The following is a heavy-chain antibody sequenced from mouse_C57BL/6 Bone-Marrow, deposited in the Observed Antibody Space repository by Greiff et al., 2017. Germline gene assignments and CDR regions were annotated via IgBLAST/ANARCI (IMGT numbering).Heavy chain of an antibody. J-gene: IGHJ1*03. CDR1: GYTFTCYW. D-gene: IGHD1-1*01. Sequence: QVQPQQLGAELVKPGALAKSFCKAFGYTFTCYWMPWVTQRPGQGPEWIGMIYPSSGCTNHNEKFKGKATLTIDKSTSTVYLQLSSLTSEDSAVYYCARRITAIDWYFDVWGTGTTVTVSS. V-gene: IGHV1-64*01. CDR3: ARRITAIDWYFDV. CDR2: IYPSSGCT.